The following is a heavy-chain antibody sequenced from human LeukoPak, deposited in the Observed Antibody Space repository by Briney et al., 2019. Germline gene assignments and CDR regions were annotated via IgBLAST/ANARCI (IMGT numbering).Heavy chain of an antibody. J-gene: IGHJ4*02. D-gene: IGHD3-22*01. CDR1: GYTFTGYY. V-gene: IGHV1-2*02. CDR2: INPNSGGT. Sequence: ASVKVSCKASGYTFTGYYMHWVRQAPGQGLEWMEWINPNSGGTNYAQKFQGRVTMTRDTSISTAYMELSRLRSDDTAVYYCASPAFYDSSGYDPYYFDYWGQGTLVTVSS. CDR3: ASPAFYDSSGYDPYYFDY.